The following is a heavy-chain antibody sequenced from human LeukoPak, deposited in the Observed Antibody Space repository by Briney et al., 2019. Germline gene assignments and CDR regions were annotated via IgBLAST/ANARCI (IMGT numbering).Heavy chain of an antibody. CDR1: GYTFTSYG. J-gene: IGHJ5*02. CDR3: ARLYSNSSFNWFDP. Sequence: ASVKVSCKASGYTFTSYGISWVRQAPGQGLEWMGWISAYNGNTNYAQKLQGRVTMTTDTSTSTAYMELRSLRSDDTAVYYCARLYSNSSFNWFDPWGQGTLVTVSS. V-gene: IGHV1-18*01. CDR2: ISAYNGNT. D-gene: IGHD6-6*01.